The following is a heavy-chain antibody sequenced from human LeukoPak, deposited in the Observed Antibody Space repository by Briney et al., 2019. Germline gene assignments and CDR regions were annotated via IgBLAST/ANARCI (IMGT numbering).Heavy chain of an antibody. CDR2: ISSSSSYI. Sequence: GGSLRLSCAASGFTFSSYSMNWVRQAPGKGLEWVSSISSSSSYIYYADSVKGRFTISRDNAKNSLYLQMNRLRSDDTAVYYCAREAQDTAIWYWGQGTLVTVSS. J-gene: IGHJ4*02. D-gene: IGHD5-18*01. V-gene: IGHV3-21*04. CDR1: GFTFSSYS. CDR3: AREAQDTAIWY.